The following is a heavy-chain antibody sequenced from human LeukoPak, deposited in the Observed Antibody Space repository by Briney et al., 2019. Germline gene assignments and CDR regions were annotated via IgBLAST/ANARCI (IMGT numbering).Heavy chain of an antibody. J-gene: IGHJ4*02. CDR2: ISGSGEFI. CDR3: ARDDSHGYHFFDS. D-gene: IGHD3-22*01. V-gene: IGHV3-21*01. Sequence: GGSLRLSCAASGFTFSSYSMNWIRQTPGKGLEWVSSISGSGEFIYYVDSVRGRFTISRDNGKNSQYLQMNSLRPEDTAVYYCARDDSHGYHFFDSWGQGTLVTVSS. CDR1: GFTFSSYS.